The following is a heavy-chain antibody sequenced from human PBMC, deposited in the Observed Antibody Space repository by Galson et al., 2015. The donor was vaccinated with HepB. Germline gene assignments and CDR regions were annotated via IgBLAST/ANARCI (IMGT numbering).Heavy chain of an antibody. D-gene: IGHD6-19*01. CDR3: AKDLGTTGWSASDY. J-gene: IGHJ4*02. CDR1: GFTFGDFA. CDR2: ISWNSDNI. V-gene: IGHV3-9*01. Sequence: SLRLSCAASGFTFGDFAMHWVRLVPGKGLEWVSGISWNSDNIAYADSVKGRFTVSRDNAKKSLYLQMDRLRVEDTALYYCAKDLGTTGWSASDYWRQGTRVTVSS.